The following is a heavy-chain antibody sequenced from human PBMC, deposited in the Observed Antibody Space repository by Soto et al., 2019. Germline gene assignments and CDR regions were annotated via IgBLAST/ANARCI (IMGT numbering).Heavy chain of an antibody. CDR2: IYYSGST. V-gene: IGHV4-59*01. J-gene: IGHJ5*02. CDR1: GGSISSCY. Sequence: SETLSLTCTVSGGSISSCYWSWIRQPPGKGLEWIGYIYYSGSTNYNPSLKSRVTISVDTSKNQFSLKLSSVTAADTAVYYCARGSHRDYSDFWSGYHYPTWFDPWGQGTLVTVYS. D-gene: IGHD3-3*01. CDR3: ARGSHRDYSDFWSGYHYPTWFDP.